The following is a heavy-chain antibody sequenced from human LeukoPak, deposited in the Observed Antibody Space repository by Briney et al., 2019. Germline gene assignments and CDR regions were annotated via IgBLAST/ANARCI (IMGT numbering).Heavy chain of an antibody. CDR1: GGPIISHY. J-gene: IGHJ4*02. D-gene: IGHD5-18*01. V-gene: IGHV4-59*07. CDR3: ASHRRSHGAEY. Sequence: SDTLSLTCSVSGGPIISHYWSWIRQPPGKGLEFLGYVYYTGNTDYSPFLKSRLTISPDTAKNQFSLNLRSVSAADTAIYYCASHRRSHGAEYWGQGTLVTVSS. CDR2: VYYTGNT.